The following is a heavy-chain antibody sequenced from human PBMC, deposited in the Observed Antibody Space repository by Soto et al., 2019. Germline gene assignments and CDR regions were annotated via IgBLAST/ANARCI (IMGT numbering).Heavy chain of an antibody. CDR1: GFTVSSKY. V-gene: IGHV3-66*01. D-gene: IGHD3-16*02. J-gene: IGHJ4*02. CDR3: ARGLMGELSFDY. Sequence: GGSLRLSCAASGFTVSSKYMSWVRQAPGKGLEWVSVIYTGGSTYYADSVKGRFTISRDNSKNTLYLQMNSLRAEDTAVYYCARGLMGELSFDYWGQGTLVTVSS. CDR2: IYTGGST.